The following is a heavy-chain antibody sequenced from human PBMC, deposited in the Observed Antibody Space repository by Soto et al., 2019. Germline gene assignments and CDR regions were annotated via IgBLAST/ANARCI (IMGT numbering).Heavy chain of an antibody. Sequence: LRLSCAASGFTFSSYSMNWVRQAPGKGLEWVSYISSGSSTIYYADSVKGRFTISRDNAKNTLYLQMNSLRAEDTAVYYCARGPVWYSSSCDYWGQGTLVTVSS. CDR2: ISSGSSTI. J-gene: IGHJ4*02. CDR1: GFTFSSYS. D-gene: IGHD6-13*01. V-gene: IGHV3-48*01. CDR3: ARGPVWYSSSCDY.